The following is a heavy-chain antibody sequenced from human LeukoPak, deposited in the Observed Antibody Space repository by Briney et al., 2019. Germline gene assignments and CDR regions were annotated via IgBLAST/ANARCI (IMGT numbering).Heavy chain of an antibody. J-gene: IGHJ4*02. Sequence: GGSLRLSCAASGFTFNNYAMSWVRQAPGKGLEWVSAISNSGGNTYYADSLKGRFTISRDNSKNTLYLQMNSLRAEDTAVYYCAKGITMVRGVIVDYFDYWGQGILVTVSS. CDR1: GFTFNNYA. D-gene: IGHD3-10*01. CDR3: AKGITMVRGVIVDYFDY. V-gene: IGHV3-23*01. CDR2: ISNSGGNT.